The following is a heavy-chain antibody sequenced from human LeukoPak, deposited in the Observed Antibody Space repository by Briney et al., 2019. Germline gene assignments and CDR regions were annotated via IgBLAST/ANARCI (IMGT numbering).Heavy chain of an antibody. V-gene: IGHV3-7*01. CDR2: IKQDGSEK. CDR3: ARVLRYFDWLPPSFDY. J-gene: IGHJ4*02. D-gene: IGHD3-9*01. Sequence: GGSLRLSCAASGFTISSYWMSWVRQAPGKGLEWVANIKQDGSEKYYVDSVKGRFTISRDNAKNSLYLQMNSLRAEDTAVYYCARVLRYFDWLPPSFDYWGQGTLVTVSS. CDR1: GFTISSYW.